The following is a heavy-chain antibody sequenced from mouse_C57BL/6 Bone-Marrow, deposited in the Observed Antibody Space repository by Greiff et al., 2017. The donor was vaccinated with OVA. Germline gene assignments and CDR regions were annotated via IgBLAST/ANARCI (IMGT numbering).Heavy chain of an antibody. J-gene: IGHJ4*01. CDR2: ISHGGGYT. V-gene: IGHV5-6*01. Sequence: EVQGVESGGDLVKPGGSLKLSCAASGFTFSSYGMSWVRQTPDKRLEWVATISHGGGYTYYPDSVKGQVTLSRDNTTNTLYLQMSSLKSEDTAIYYRARRLGRGHWGEGTSHTVSS. CDR1: GFTFSSYG. CDR3: ARRLGRGH.